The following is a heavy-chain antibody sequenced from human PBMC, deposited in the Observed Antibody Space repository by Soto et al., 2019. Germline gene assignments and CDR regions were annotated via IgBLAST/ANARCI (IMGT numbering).Heavy chain of an antibody. Sequence: SETLSLTCTVSGGSISSSSYYWGWIRQPPGKGLEWIGSIYYSGSTYYNPSLKSRVTISVDTSKNQFSLKLSSVTAADTAVYYCARRITIFGVEFDPWGQGTLVTVSS. CDR1: GGSISSSSYY. V-gene: IGHV4-39*01. CDR3: ARRITIFGVEFDP. CDR2: IYYSGST. D-gene: IGHD3-3*01. J-gene: IGHJ5*02.